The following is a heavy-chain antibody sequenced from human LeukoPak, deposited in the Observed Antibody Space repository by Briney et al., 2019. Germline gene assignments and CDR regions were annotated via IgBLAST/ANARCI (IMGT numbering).Heavy chain of an antibody. CDR2: IRYDGSNK. CDR1: GFTFSSYG. J-gene: IGHJ5*02. V-gene: IGHV3-30*02. D-gene: IGHD4-17*01. CDR3: AKASGVYGDYGPMVGWFDP. Sequence: GGSLRLSCAASGFTFSSYGMHWVRQAPGKGLEWVAFIRYDGSNKYYADSVKGRFTISRDNSKNTLYLQMNSLRAEDTAVYYCAKASGVYGDYGPMVGWFDPWGQGTLVTVSS.